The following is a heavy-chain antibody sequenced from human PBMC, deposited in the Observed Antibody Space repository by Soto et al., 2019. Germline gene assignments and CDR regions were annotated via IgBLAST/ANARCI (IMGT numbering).Heavy chain of an antibody. CDR1: GFTFSAFS. V-gene: IGHV3-21*02. J-gene: IGHJ6*03. CDR3: VGDFGRYFRSGYMDV. D-gene: IGHD3-9*01. Sequence: EVRLVESGGGLVKPGGSLRLSCAASGFTFSAFSMNWVRQAPGKGLEWLSSINEDSTYIYYGDSLRGRSTISRDNAKESLYLQIDSLRAEDTAVYYCVGDFGRYFRSGYMDVWGDGATVIVS. CDR2: INEDSTYI.